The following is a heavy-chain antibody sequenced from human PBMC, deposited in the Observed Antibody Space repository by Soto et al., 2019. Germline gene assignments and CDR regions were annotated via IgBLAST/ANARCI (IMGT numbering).Heavy chain of an antibody. V-gene: IGHV3-48*02. CDR1: GFTFNSYS. CDR3: ARGHSSGHLFDY. D-gene: IGHD3-22*01. CDR2: ISKTSSTI. Sequence: EVQLVESGGDLVQPGESLRLSCAGSGFTFNSYSMNWVRQAPGKGLEWVSYISKTSSTIYYAASVRGRFSISRDNAKNSLYLQMNSLTDEDTAMYYCARGHSSGHLFDYWGQGSLVTVSS. J-gene: IGHJ4*02.